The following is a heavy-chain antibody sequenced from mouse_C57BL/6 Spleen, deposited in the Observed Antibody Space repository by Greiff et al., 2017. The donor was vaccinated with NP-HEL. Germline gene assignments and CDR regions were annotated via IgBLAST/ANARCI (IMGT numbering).Heavy chain of an antibody. CDR3: ARGGNSRYFDV. V-gene: IGHV1-42*01. CDR2: INPSTGGT. Sequence: EVQLQQSGPELVKPGASVKISCKASGYSFTGYYMNWVKQSPEKSLEWIGEINPSTGGTTYNQKFKAKATLTVDKSSSTAYMQLKSLTSEDSAVYYCARGGNSRYFDVGGTGTTVTVSS. D-gene: IGHD2-1*01. CDR1: GYSFTGYY. J-gene: IGHJ1*03.